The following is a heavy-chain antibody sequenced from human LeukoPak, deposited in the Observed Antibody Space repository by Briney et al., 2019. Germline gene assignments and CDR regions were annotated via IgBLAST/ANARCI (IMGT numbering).Heavy chain of an antibody. J-gene: IGHJ4*02. Sequence: GGSLRLSCAASGFTFSSYAMSWVRQAPGKGLEWVSAISGSGGSTYYADSVKGRFTISRDNSKNTLYLQMNSLRVEDTAVYYCARDKGNSNGLDYWGQGTLVTVSS. CDR3: ARDKGNSNGLDY. CDR1: GFTFSSYA. D-gene: IGHD5-18*01. CDR2: ISGSGGST. V-gene: IGHV3-23*01.